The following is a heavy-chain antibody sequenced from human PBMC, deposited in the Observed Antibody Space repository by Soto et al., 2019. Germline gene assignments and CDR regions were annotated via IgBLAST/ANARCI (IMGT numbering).Heavy chain of an antibody. CDR2: ISSSSSYI. J-gene: IGHJ4*02. CDR1: GFTFSSYS. V-gene: IGHV3-21*01. D-gene: IGHD5-12*01. CDR3: ARDKNSGYDSFDY. Sequence: GGSLRLSCAASGFTFSSYSMNWVRQAPGKGLEWVSSISSSSSYIYYADSVKGRFTISRDNAKNSLYLQMNSLRAEDTAVYYCARDKNSGYDSFDYWGQGTLVPSPQ.